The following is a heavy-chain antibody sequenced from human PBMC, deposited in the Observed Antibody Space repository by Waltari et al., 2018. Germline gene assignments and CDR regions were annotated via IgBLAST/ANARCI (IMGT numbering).Heavy chain of an antibody. CDR2: IWYDGSNK. Sequence: QVQLVESGGGVVQPGRSLRLPCAASGFTFSSSGLHWVRQAPGKGREWVAVIWYDGSNKYYADSVKGRFTISRDNSKNTLYLQMNSLRAEDTAVYYCASLDIVVVPAATYGMDVWGQGTTVTVSS. D-gene: IGHD2-2*01. CDR3: ASLDIVVVPAATYGMDV. J-gene: IGHJ6*02. CDR1: GFTFSSSG. V-gene: IGHV3-33*01.